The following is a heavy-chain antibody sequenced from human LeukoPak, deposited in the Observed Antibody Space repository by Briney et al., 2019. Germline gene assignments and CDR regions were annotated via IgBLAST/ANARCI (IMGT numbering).Heavy chain of an antibody. D-gene: IGHD3-3*02. CDR3: ARHLRDTSTCFDY. CDR1: GFTFSSYW. J-gene: IGHJ4*02. V-gene: IGHV4-34*01. Sequence: GSLRLSCAASGFTFSSYWMSWIRQPPGKGLEWIGEISPSGTTIYNPSLKSRVTISVDTSNNQFSLKLNSVIAADTAVYYCARHLRDTSTCFDYWGQGTLVTVSS. CDR2: ISPSGTT.